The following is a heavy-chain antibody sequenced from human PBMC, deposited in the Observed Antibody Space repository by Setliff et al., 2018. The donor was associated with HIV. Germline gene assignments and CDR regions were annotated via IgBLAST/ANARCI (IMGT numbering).Heavy chain of an antibody. Sequence: ASETLSLTCSVSGVSISSYYWSWIRRSPGKGLEWIGIIFPGGATNYNPSLTSRVTISVDTSKNHLFLKLTSVTTADTAVYFCAKSSPSIGYITDCWGQGAQVTVSS. V-gene: IGHV4-59*01. CDR2: IFPGGAT. CDR1: GVSISSYY. D-gene: IGHD5-12*01. CDR3: AKSSPSIGYITDC. J-gene: IGHJ4*02.